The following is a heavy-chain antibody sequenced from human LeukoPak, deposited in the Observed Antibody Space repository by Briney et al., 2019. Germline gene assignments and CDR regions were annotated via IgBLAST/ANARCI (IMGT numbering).Heavy chain of an antibody. CDR3: ARNET. Sequence: GGSLRLSCAASGFTVSTYSLNWVRQAPGKGLEWVSVIYSGGNTNYADSVKGRFTISRDNSKNTLYLQMNSLRAEDTAVYYCARNETWGQGTLVTVSS. J-gene: IGHJ4*02. CDR1: GFTVSTYS. V-gene: IGHV3-66*01. CDR2: IYSGGNT.